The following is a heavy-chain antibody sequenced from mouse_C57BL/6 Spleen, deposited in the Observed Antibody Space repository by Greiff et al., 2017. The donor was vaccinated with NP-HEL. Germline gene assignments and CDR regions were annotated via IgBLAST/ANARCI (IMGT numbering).Heavy chain of an antibody. J-gene: IGHJ3*01. D-gene: IGHD5-2*01. CDR2: INPYNGGT. Sequence: EVQLQQSGPVLVKPGASVKMSCKASGYTFTDYYMNWVKQSHGKSLEWIGVINPYNGGTSYNQKFKGKATLTVDKSSSTAYMELNSLTSEDSAVYYCANTPAWFAYWGQGTLVTVSA. V-gene: IGHV1-19*01. CDR1: GYTFTDYY. CDR3: ANTPAWFAY.